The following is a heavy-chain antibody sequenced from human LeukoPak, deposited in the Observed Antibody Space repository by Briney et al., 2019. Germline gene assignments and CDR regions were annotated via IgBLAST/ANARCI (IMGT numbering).Heavy chain of an antibody. CDR2: IIPIFGTA. CDR3: ASLLVGATSGTDY. D-gene: IGHD1-26*01. CDR1: GGTFSSYA. Sequence: ASVTVSCKASGGTFSSYAISWVRQAPGQGLEWMGGIIPIFGTANYAQKFQGRVTITADESTSTAYMELSSLRSEDTAVYYCASLLVGATSGTDYWGQGTLVTVSS. J-gene: IGHJ4*02. V-gene: IGHV1-69*13.